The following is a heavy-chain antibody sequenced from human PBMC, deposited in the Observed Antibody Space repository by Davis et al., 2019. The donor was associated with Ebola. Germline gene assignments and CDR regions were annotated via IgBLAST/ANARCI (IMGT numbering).Heavy chain of an antibody. CDR3: AREPVTTPLDY. J-gene: IGHJ4*02. CDR1: GFTVSSNY. D-gene: IGHD4-11*01. V-gene: IGHV4-34*01. CDR2: INHSGST. Sequence: ESLKISCAASGFTVSSNYMSWVRQPPGKGLEWIGEINHSGSTNYNPSLKSRVTISVDTSKNQFSLKLSSVTAADTAVYYCAREPVTTPLDYWGQGTLVTVSS.